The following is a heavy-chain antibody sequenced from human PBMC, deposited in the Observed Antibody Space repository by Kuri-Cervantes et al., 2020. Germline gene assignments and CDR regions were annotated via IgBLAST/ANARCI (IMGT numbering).Heavy chain of an antibody. CDR2: TYYRSKWYN. V-gene: IGHV6-1*01. D-gene: IGHD6-19*01. Sequence: SQTLSLTCAISGDSVSSNSAAWNWIRQSPSRGLEWLGRTYYRSKWYNDYAVSVKSRITINPDTSKNQFSLQLNSVTPEDTAVYYCARDSGIAVAGIDYYYYGMGVWGQGTTVTVSS. CDR1: GDSVSSNSAA. CDR3: ARDSGIAVAGIDYYYYGMGV. J-gene: IGHJ6*02.